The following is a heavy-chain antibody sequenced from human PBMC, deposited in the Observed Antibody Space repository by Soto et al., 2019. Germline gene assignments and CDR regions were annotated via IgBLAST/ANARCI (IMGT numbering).Heavy chain of an antibody. V-gene: IGHV1-69*08. CDR3: ARDKEELLEPLQFDY. J-gene: IGHJ4*02. CDR2: IIPILGIA. Sequence: QVQLVQSGAEVKKPGSSVKVSCKASGGTFSSYTISWVRQAPGQGLEWMGRIIPILGIANYAQKFQGRVTITADKSTSTAYMELSSLRSEDTAVYYCARDKEELLEPLQFDYWGQGTLVTVSS. CDR1: GGTFSSYT. D-gene: IGHD2-15*01.